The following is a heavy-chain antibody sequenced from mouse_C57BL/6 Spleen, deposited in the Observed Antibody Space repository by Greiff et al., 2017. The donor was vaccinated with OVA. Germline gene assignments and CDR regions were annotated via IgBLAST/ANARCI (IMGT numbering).Heavy chain of an antibody. V-gene: IGHV1-50*01. CDR2: IDPSDSYT. CDR1: GYTFTSYW. J-gene: IGHJ4*01. CDR3: ARRGDLYAMDY. D-gene: IGHD2-13*01. Sequence: QVQLQQPGAELVKPGASVKLSCKASGYTFTSYWMQWVKQRPGQGLEWIGEIDPSDSYTNYNQKFKGKATLTVDTSSSTAYMQLSSLTSEDSAVYYCARRGDLYAMDYWVKEPQSPSPQ.